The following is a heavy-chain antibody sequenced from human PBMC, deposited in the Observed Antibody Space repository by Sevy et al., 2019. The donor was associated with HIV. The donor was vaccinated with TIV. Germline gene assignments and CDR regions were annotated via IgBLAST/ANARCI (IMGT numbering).Heavy chain of an antibody. CDR1: GGSFSGYY. CDR3: ARAPPVVVVPGAPSWFDP. D-gene: IGHD2-2*01. J-gene: IGHJ5*02. CDR2: IIHSGST. Sequence: SETLSLTCAVYGGSFSGYYWNWIRQTPGKGLEWIGEIIHSGSTNYNPSLKSRVTISVDTSKNQFSLRLNSVTAADTAVYYCARAPPVVVVPGAPSWFDPWGQGTLVTVSS. V-gene: IGHV4-34*12.